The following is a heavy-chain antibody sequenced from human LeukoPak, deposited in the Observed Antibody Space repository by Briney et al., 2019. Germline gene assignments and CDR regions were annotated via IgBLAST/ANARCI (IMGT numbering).Heavy chain of an antibody. V-gene: IGHV1-8*01. D-gene: IGHD3-22*01. J-gene: IGHJ4*02. CDR1: GYTFTTYD. CDR3: ARGLGDYYDTSDYYYAVPAH. CDR2: MNLNSGDT. Sequence: ASVKVSCKASGYTFTTYDITWVRQATGQGLEWMGWMNLNSGDTAYAQKFQGRVAMTRDTSISTAYMELSSLRSEDTAVYYCARGLGDYYDTSDYYYAVPAHWGQGTLVTVSS.